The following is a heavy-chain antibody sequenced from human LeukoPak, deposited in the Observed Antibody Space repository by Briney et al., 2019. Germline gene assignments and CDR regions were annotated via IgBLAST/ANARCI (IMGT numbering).Heavy chain of an antibody. J-gene: IGHJ4*02. CDR1: GYSISSGNY. Sequence: PSETLSLTCSVSGYSISSGNYWGWIRQPPGKTLEWIGSTYHSGSTQLHPSLHSRFTISVDTSKNHFFLNLSSVTATDTAVYYCARGEVGSIGRLGYWGQGILVTVSS. CDR3: ARGEVGSIGRLGY. V-gene: IGHV4-38-2*02. D-gene: IGHD1-26*01. CDR2: TYHSGST.